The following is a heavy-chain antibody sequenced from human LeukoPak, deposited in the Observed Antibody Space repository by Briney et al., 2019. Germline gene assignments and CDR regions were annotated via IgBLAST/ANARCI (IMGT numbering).Heavy chain of an antibody. CDR2: ISYDGSNK. V-gene: IGHV3-30*04. J-gene: IGHJ4*02. Sequence: PGGSLRLSCAASGFTFSSYAMHWVRQAPGKGLEWVAVISYDGSNKYYADSVKGRFTISRDNSKNTLYLQMNSLRAEDTAVYYCARDQYYYDSSGYYPLDYWGQGTLVTVSS. CDR3: ARDQYYYDSSGYYPLDY. CDR1: GFTFSSYA. D-gene: IGHD3-22*01.